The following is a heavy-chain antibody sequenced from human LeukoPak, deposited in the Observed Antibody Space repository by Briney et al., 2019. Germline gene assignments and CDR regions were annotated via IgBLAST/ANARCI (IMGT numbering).Heavy chain of an antibody. D-gene: IGHD1-1*01. J-gene: IGHJ4*02. CDR2: INPSGGST. V-gene: IGHV1-46*01. Sequence: ASVKVSCKASGYTFTSYYMHWVRQAPGQGLEWMGIINPSGGSTSYAQKFQGRVTMTRDTSIRTPYMELSRLRSDDTAVYFCARGSDGDHDNIDYWGQGTLVTVSS. CDR1: GYTFTSYY. CDR3: ARGSDGDHDNIDY.